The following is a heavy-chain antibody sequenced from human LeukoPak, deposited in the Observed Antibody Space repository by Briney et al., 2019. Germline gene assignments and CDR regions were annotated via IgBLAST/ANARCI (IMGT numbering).Heavy chain of an antibody. Sequence: GGSLRLSCAASGFTFSSYSMSWVRQAPGKGLVWVSAISGSGGSTYYADSVKGRFTISRDNSKNMLYLQMNSLRAEDTAVYYCAKYPMVVTQFDYWGQASLVTVSS. V-gene: IGHV3-23*01. J-gene: IGHJ4*02. CDR3: AKYPMVVTQFDY. D-gene: IGHD4-23*01. CDR1: GFTFSSYS. CDR2: ISGSGGST.